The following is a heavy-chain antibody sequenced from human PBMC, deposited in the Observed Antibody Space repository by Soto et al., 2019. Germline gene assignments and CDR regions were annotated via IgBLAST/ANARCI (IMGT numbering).Heavy chain of an antibody. J-gene: IGHJ6*02. D-gene: IGHD3-3*01. V-gene: IGHV1-2*04. CDR3: ARDLGRGYYDFWSGSPISNGMDV. CDR1: GYTFTGYY. Sequence: ASVKVSCKASGYTFTGYYMHWVRQAPGQGLEWMGWINPNSGGTNYAQKFQGWVTMTRDTSISTAYMELSRLRSDDTAVYYCARDLGRGYYDFWSGSPISNGMDVWGQGTTVTVSS. CDR2: INPNSGGT.